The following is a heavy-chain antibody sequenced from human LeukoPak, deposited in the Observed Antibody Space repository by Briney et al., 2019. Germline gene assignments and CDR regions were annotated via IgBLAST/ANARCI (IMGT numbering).Heavy chain of an antibody. V-gene: IGHV4-59*13. Sequence: SRTLSLACTVSGTSINTYSWSWIRQTPGKGLEWIGYVYASGDYNSGINTCHPSLESRVTITVDTSKNQFALRLSSLTAADTAVYYCARGDQEFDYWAQETRVSVS. CDR2: VYASGDYNSGIN. CDR1: GTSINTYS. CDR3: ARGDQEFDY. J-gene: IGHJ4*02.